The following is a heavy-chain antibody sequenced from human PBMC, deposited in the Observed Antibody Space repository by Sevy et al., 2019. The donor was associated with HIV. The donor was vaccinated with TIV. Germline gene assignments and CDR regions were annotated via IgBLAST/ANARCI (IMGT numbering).Heavy chain of an antibody. CDR3: ARDKFGDCSGGSCPNWFDP. V-gene: IGHV1-2*06. CDR1: GYTFTGYY. Sequence: ASVKVSCKASGYTFTGYYMHWVRQAPGQGLEWMGRINPNSGGTNYAQKFQGRVTMTRDTSISTAYTELSRLRSDDTAVYYCARDKFGDCSGGSCPNWFDPWGQGTLVTVSS. D-gene: IGHD2-15*01. CDR2: INPNSGGT. J-gene: IGHJ5*02.